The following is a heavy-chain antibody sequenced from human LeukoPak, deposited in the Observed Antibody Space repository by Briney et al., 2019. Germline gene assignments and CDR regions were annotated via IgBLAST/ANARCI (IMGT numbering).Heavy chain of an antibody. CDR2: INPSGGST. D-gene: IGHD6-19*01. CDR1: GYTFTSYY. CDR3: ATVSGWYGYDAFDI. J-gene: IGHJ3*02. V-gene: IGHV1-46*01. Sequence: ASVKVSCKASGYTFTSYYMHWVRQAPGQGLEWMGIINPSGGSTSYAQKFQGRVTMTRDTSTSTVYMELSSLRSEDTAVYYCATVSGWYGYDAFDIWAKGQWSPSLQ.